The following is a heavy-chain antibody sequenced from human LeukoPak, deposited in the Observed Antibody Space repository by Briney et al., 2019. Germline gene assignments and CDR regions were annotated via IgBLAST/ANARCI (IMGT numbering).Heavy chain of an antibody. CDR3: ARGYSDFDY. V-gene: IGHV1-46*01. CDR2: INPSGGST. J-gene: IGHJ4*02. Sequence: ASVKVSCKASGYTFISYYMNWVRQAPGQGPEWMGIINPSGGSTSYGQKFQGRVTMTRDTSTSTVYMELYSLRSEDTAIYYCARGYSDFDYWGQGTLVTVSS. D-gene: IGHD2-15*01. CDR1: GYTFISYY.